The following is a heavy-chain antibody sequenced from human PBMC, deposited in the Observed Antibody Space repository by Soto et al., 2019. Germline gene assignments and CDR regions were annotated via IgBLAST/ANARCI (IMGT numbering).Heavy chain of an antibody. CDR1: GGTFSSYA. J-gene: IGHJ1*01. D-gene: IGHD3-22*01. Sequence: QVQLVQSGAEVKKPGSSVKVSCKASGGTFSSYAISWVRQAPGQGLEWMGGIIPIFGTANYAQKFQGRVTITADESTSTAYMELSSLRSEDTAVYYCARDGGPYYDDSSGYRTGYFQHWGQGTLVTVSS. CDR2: IIPIFGTA. CDR3: ARDGGPYYDDSSGYRTGYFQH. V-gene: IGHV1-69*01.